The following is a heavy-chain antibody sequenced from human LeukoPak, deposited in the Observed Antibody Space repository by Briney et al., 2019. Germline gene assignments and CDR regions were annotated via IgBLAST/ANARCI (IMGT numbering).Heavy chain of an antibody. CDR2: IKSKTDGGTT. CDR3: TTSDIVATTSAFDI. J-gene: IGHJ3*02. CDR1: GFTFSNAW. Sequence: GGSLRLSCAASGFTFSNAWMSWVRQAPGKGLEWVGRIKSKTDGGTTDYAAPVKGRFTISRDDSKNTLYLQMNSLKTEDTAVYYCTTSDIVATTSAFDIWGQGTMVTVSS. D-gene: IGHD5-12*01. V-gene: IGHV3-15*01.